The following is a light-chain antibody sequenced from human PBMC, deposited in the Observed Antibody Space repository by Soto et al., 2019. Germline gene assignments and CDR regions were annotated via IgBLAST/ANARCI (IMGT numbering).Light chain of an antibody. CDR1: QSISSY. CDR3: QQLNSYPLT. J-gene: IGKJ4*01. Sequence: DIQMTQSPSSLSASVGDRVTITCRASQSISSYLNWYQQKPGKAPKLLIYDASRLQSGVPSRFSGSGSGTEFTLTISSLQPEDFATYYCQQLNSYPLTFGGGTKVDIK. CDR2: DAS. V-gene: IGKV1-39*01.